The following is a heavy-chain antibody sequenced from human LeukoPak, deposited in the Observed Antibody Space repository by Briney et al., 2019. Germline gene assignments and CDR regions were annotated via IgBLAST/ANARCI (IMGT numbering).Heavy chain of an antibody. CDR3: ARVGYSYVYPHRIDY. V-gene: IGHV4-34*01. CDR1: GGSFSGYY. D-gene: IGHD5-18*01. CDR2: INHSGST. J-gene: IGHJ4*02. Sequence: PSETLSLTCAVYGGSFSGYYWSWIRQPPGKGLEWIGEINHSGSTNYNPSLKSRVTISVDTSKNQFSLKLSSVTAADTAVYYCARVGYSYVYPHRIDYWGRGTLVPVSS.